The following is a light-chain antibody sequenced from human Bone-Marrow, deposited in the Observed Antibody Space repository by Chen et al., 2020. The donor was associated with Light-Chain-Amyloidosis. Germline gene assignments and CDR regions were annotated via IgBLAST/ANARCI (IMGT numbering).Light chain of an antibody. CDR2: EVS. CDR1: TGDIDGYNY. Sequence: QSALAQPASVSGSPGQSITISCTGTTGDIDGYNYVSWYQHHPGRAPQLILYEVSIRPSWVSNRFSGSKSGNTASLTISGLQADDEADYYCNSYSDCDSPSVFGTGTTVTVL. J-gene: IGLJ1*01. V-gene: IGLV2-14*01. CDR3: NSYSDCDSPSV.